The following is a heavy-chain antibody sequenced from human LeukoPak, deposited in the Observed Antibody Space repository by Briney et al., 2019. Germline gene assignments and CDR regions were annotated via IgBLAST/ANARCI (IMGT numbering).Heavy chain of an antibody. D-gene: IGHD6-13*01. Sequence: SETLSLTCTVSGGSISSGSYYWSWIRQPAGKGLEWIGRIYSSGSTNYNPSLKSRVTISVDTSKNQFSLKLSSVTAADTAVYYCARPPGGSSWYYRYFQHWGQGTLVTVSS. CDR2: IYSSGST. CDR3: ARPPGGSSWYYRYFQH. J-gene: IGHJ1*01. CDR1: GGSISSGSYY. V-gene: IGHV4-61*02.